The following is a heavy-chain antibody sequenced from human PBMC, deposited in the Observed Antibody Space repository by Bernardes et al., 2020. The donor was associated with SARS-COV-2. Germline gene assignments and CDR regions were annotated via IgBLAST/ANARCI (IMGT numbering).Heavy chain of an antibody. D-gene: IGHD5-18*01. Sequence: GGSLRLSCAVSGFTVSSKYMNWVRQAPGKGLEWVSVIQSGGYTNYADSVKGRFTVSRDTSENTVSLQMNSLKAEDTAIYYCAKCIQGSYAMDVWGQGTTVTVS. CDR2: IQSGGYT. V-gene: IGHV3-53*01. CDR1: GFTVSSKY. J-gene: IGHJ6*02. CDR3: AKCIQGSYAMDV.